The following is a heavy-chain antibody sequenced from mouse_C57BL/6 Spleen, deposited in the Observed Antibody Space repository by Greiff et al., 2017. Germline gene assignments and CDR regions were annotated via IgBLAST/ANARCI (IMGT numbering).Heavy chain of an antibody. V-gene: IGHV6-3*01. J-gene: IGHJ3*01. D-gene: IGHD4-1*01. CDR2: IRLKSDNYAT. CDR1: GFTFSNYW. Sequence: EVMLVESGGGLVQPGGSMKLSCVASGFTFSNYWMNWVRQSPEKGLEWVAQIRLKSDNYATHYAESVKGRFTISRDDYKSNVYLQMNNLRAEDTGNYYCTDGWDAYWGQGTLVTVSA. CDR3: TDGWDAY.